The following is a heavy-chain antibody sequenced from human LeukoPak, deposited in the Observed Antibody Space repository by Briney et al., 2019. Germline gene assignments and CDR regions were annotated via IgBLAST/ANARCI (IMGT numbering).Heavy chain of an antibody. J-gene: IGHJ3*02. CDR3: AKGAPVFDAFDI. CDR2: ISGSGGST. V-gene: IGHV3-23*01. D-gene: IGHD2-8*01. CDR1: GSTFSSYA. Sequence: GGSLRLSCAASGSTFSSYAMSWVRQAPGTVLEWVSAISGSGGSTYYADSVKGRFTISRDNSKNTLHLQMNSLRAEDTAVYYCAKGAPVFDAFDIWGQGTMVTVSS.